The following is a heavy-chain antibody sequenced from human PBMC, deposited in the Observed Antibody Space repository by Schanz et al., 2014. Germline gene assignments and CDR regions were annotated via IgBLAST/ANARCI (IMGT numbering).Heavy chain of an antibody. CDR3: ARDGGEVDRGVSEGVNHYYYGMDA. V-gene: IGHV1-18*01. J-gene: IGHJ6*02. CDR1: GYDFHIYA. CDR2: ISGYNGHT. Sequence: QVQLVQPGPEVKKPGASVTVSCKASGYDFHIYAYSWVRQAPGQGLEWMGWISGYNGHTLYAQKFQGRVTMTTDTATSTVYIELSGLRSEDTAVYYCARDGGEVDRGVSEGVNHYYYGMDAWGQGTTVTVSS. D-gene: IGHD3-10*01.